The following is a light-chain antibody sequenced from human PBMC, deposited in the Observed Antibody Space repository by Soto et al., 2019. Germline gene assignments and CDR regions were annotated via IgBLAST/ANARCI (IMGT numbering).Light chain of an antibody. J-gene: IGKJ1*01. CDR1: QSISNH. V-gene: IGKV1-39*01. CDR3: QQRYSSTPT. CDR2: AAS. Sequence: IQMTQSPSSLSASVEDRVIITCRASQSISNHLHWYQKKPGKAPKLLIFAASSLQSGVPSRFSGSRSGPDFNLTISSLQTEDFATYECQQRYSSTPTFGQGTKVDIK.